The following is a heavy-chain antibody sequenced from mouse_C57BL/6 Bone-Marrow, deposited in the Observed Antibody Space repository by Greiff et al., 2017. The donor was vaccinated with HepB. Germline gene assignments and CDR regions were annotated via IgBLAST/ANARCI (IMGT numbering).Heavy chain of an antibody. D-gene: IGHD1-1*01. CDR2: INPGSGGT. J-gene: IGHJ2*01. CDR3: AREEITTPFDY. CDR1: GYAFTNYL. V-gene: IGHV1-54*01. Sequence: VQLVESGAELVRPGTSVKVSCKASGYAFTNYLIEWVKQRPGRGLEWIGVINPGSGGTNYNEKFKGKATLTADKSSSTAYMQLSSLTSEDSAVYFCAREEITTPFDYWGQGTTLTVSS.